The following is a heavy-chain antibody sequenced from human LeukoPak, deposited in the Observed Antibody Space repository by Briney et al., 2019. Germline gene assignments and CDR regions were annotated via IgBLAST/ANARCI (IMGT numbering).Heavy chain of an antibody. CDR3: AKDLRWDHPGFDP. CDR1: GYTFTSYY. Sequence: ASVKVSCKASGYTFTSYYMHWVRQAPGQGLEWMGIINHGGGSTSYAQKFQDRVTMTRDTSTSTVYMELTSLTSEDTAVYYCAKDLRWDHPGFDPWGQGTLVIVSS. J-gene: IGHJ5*02. D-gene: IGHD4-23*01. V-gene: IGHV1-46*01. CDR2: INHGGGST.